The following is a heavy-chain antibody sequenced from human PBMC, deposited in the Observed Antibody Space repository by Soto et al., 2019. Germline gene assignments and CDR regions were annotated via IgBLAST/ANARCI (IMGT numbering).Heavy chain of an antibody. CDR1: GGSISSNSNY. J-gene: IGHJ6*02. Sequence: PSETLSLTCTVSGGSISSNSNYWGWIRQPPGKGLEWIGGIYYSGITYYNPSLKSRVTISADTSKKQFSLKLSSVTAADTAVYYCARHDVLKYYDSWTQVDVWGQGTTVTVSS. CDR3: ARHDVLKYYDSWTQVDV. D-gene: IGHD3-3*01. V-gene: IGHV4-39*01. CDR2: IYYSGIT.